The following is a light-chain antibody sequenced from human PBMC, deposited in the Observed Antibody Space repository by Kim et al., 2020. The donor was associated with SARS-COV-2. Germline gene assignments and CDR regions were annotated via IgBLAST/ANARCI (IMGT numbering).Light chain of an antibody. Sequence: GSMGARVTITCRASQSSSAYFASYQHNPGKAPKLLIYDSSILESGVPSRFSGSGSGTEFTLTLSSLQPDDFAIYYCQQYDSYSRGTFGQGTKLEI. J-gene: IGKJ2*01. CDR1: QSSSAY. CDR3: QQYDSYSRGT. CDR2: DSS. V-gene: IGKV1-5*01.